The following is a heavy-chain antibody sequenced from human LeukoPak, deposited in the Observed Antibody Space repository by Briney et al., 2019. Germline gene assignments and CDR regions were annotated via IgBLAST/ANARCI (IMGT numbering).Heavy chain of an antibody. D-gene: IGHD1-26*01. Sequence: PGGSLRLSCAASGFTFDDYAIHWVRHAPGKGLEWVSYISSSSSTIYYADSVKGRFTISRDNAKNSLYLQMNSLRAEDTAVYYCARDSGSYEDGFDYWGQGTLVTVSS. J-gene: IGHJ4*02. V-gene: IGHV3-48*04. CDR3: ARDSGSYEDGFDY. CDR1: GFTFDDYA. CDR2: ISSSSSTI.